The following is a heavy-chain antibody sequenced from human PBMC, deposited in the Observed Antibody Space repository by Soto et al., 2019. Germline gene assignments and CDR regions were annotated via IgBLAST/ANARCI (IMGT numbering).Heavy chain of an antibody. D-gene: IGHD1-26*01. V-gene: IGHV1-18*04. CDR2: ISAYNGNT. CDR3: AAHSGSYVDY. Sequence: ASVKVSCKASGYTFTSYGISWVRQAPGQGLEWMGWISAYNGNTNYAQKFQERVTITRDMSTSTAYMELSSLRSEDTAVYYCAAHSGSYVDYWGQGTLVTVSS. J-gene: IGHJ4*02. CDR1: GYTFTSYG.